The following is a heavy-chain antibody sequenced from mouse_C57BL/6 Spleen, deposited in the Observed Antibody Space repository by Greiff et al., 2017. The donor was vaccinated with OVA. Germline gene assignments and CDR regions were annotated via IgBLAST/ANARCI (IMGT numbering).Heavy chain of an antibody. CDR1: GFTFSNYW. J-gene: IGHJ2*01. Sequence: EVQLQQSGGGLVQPGGSMKLSCVASGFTFSNYWMNWVRPSPEKGLEWVAQIRLKSDNYATHYAESVKGRFTISRDDSKSSVYLQMNNLRAEDTGIYYCTDGYYEGYWGQGTTLTVSS. CDR3: TDGYYEGY. D-gene: IGHD2-3*01. CDR2: IRLKSDNYAT. V-gene: IGHV6-3*01.